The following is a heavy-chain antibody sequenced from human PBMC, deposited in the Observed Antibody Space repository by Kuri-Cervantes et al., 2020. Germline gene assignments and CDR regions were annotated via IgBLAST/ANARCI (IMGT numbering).Heavy chain of an antibody. Sequence: GSLRLSCTVSGGSISSSSYYWGWIRQPPGKGLEWIGSIYYSGSTNYNPSLKSRVTISVDTFKNQFSLKLSSVTAADTAVYYCAREVGRYYGPGIVFDYWGQGTLVTVSS. D-gene: IGHD3-10*01. CDR3: AREVGRYYGPGIVFDY. CDR1: GGSISSSSYY. V-gene: IGHV4-39*07. J-gene: IGHJ4*02. CDR2: IYYSGST.